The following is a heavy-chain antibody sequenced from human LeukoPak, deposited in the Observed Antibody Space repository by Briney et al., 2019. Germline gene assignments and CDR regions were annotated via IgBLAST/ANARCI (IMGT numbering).Heavy chain of an antibody. Sequence: SETLSLTCTVSGGSISSYYWSWLRQPAGKGLEWIGRIYTSGSTNYNPSLKSRGTMSVDTSKNQFSRKLSSVTAADTAVYYCARGEYGSGWPFDYWGQGTLVTVSS. CDR1: GGSISSYY. J-gene: IGHJ4*02. D-gene: IGHD6-19*01. CDR3: ARGEYGSGWPFDY. CDR2: IYTSGST. V-gene: IGHV4-4*07.